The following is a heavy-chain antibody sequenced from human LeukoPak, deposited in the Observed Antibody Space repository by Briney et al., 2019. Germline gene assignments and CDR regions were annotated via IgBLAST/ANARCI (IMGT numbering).Heavy chain of an antibody. V-gene: IGHV4-4*07. CDR2: IYSSGNT. Sequence: SETLSLTCTVSGVSFTTYYWTWIRQPARKGPEWIGRIYSSGNTNYNPSLESRVTMSIDTSKHQFSLKLTPVTAADTAVYYCARERGILMGDAFDLWGQGTMVTVSS. CDR3: ARERGILMGDAFDL. J-gene: IGHJ3*01. CDR1: GVSFTTYY. D-gene: IGHD1-26*01.